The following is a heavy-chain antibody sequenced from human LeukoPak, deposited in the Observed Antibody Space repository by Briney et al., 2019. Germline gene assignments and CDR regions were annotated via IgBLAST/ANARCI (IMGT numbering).Heavy chain of an antibody. CDR3: AKDLKQLVDAFDI. J-gene: IGHJ3*02. V-gene: IGHV3-30*02. CDR2: IRYDGSNK. D-gene: IGHD6-6*01. Sequence: PGRSLRLSCAASGFTFSSYGMHWVRQAPGKGLEWVAFIRYDGSNKYYADSVKGRFTISRDNSKNTLYLQMNSLRAEDTAVYYCAKDLKQLVDAFDIWGQGTMVTVSS. CDR1: GFTFSSYG.